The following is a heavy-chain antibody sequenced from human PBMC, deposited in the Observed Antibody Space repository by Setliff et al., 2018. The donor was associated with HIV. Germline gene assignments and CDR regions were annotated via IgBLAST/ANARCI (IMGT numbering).Heavy chain of an antibody. J-gene: IGHJ3*02. Sequence: GGSLRLSCAASGFTFSGYDMNWVRQAPGKGLQWVSYISSSGSTKYYADSVKGRFTISRDNADNSLYLRMNSLRADDTALYYCAINYYDSSGFAFDIWGQGTMVTVSS. CDR1: GFTFSGYD. CDR2: ISSSGSTK. D-gene: IGHD3-22*01. CDR3: AINYYDSSGFAFDI. V-gene: IGHV3-48*03.